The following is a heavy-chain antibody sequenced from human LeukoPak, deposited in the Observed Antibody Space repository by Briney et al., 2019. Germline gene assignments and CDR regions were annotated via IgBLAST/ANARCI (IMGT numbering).Heavy chain of an antibody. V-gene: IGHV1-8*03. CDR2: MNPNSGNT. D-gene: IGHD3-10*01. CDR1: GYTFTSYD. Sequence: PGASVKVSCKASGYTFTSYDINWVRQATGQVLEWMGWMNPNSGNTGYAQKFQGRVTITRNTSISTAYMELSSLRSEDTAVYYCARELLWFGESNFDYWGQGTLVTVSS. J-gene: IGHJ4*02. CDR3: ARELLWFGESNFDY.